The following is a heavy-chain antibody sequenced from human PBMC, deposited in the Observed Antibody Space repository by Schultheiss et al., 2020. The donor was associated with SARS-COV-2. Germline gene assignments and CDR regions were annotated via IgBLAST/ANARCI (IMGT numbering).Heavy chain of an antibody. CDR1: GFSVSCNY. CDR2: IKQDGSEK. D-gene: IGHD4-17*01. J-gene: IGHJ3*01. Sequence: GGSLRLSCAASGFSVSCNYMSWVRQAPGKGLEWVANIKQDGSEKYYVDSVKGRFTISRDNAKNSLYLQMNSLRAEDTAVYYCAPDGDYGHWGQGTMVTVSS. CDR3: APDGDYGH. V-gene: IGHV3-7*01.